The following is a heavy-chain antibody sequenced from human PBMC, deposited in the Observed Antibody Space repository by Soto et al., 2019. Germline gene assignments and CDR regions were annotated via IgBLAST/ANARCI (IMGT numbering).Heavy chain of an antibody. CDR3: ARHSGPTNWFDP. Sequence: SETLSLPCTVSGGSISSSSYYWGWIRQPPGKGLEWIGSIYYSGSTYYNPSLKSRVTISVDTSKNQFSLKLSSVTAADTAVYYCARHSGPTNWFDPWGQGTLVTVSS. CDR2: IYYSGST. CDR1: GGSISSSSYY. J-gene: IGHJ5*02. D-gene: IGHD3-10*01. V-gene: IGHV4-39*01.